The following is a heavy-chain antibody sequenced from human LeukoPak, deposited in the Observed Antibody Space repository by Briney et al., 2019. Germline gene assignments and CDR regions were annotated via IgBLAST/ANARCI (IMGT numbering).Heavy chain of an antibody. V-gene: IGHV4-59*01. Sequence: SETLSLTCTVSGGSISSYYWSWIRQPPGKGLEWIGYIYYSGSTNYNPSLKSRVTISVDTSKNQFSLKLSSVTAADTAVYYCARGRRTGATGDYWGQGTLVTVSS. CDR2: IYYSGST. CDR3: ARGRRTGATGDY. D-gene: IGHD1-1*01. CDR1: GGSISSYY. J-gene: IGHJ4*02.